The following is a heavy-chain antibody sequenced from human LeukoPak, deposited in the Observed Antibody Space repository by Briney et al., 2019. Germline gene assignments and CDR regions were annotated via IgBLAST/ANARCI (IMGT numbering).Heavy chain of an antibody. J-gene: IGHJ4*02. CDR3: ARRQGRWELAPPTNFDY. CDR2: IYPGDSGT. CDR1: GYSFTSYW. D-gene: IGHD1-26*01. V-gene: IGHV5-51*01. Sequence: GESLKISCKGSGYSFTSYWIGWVRQMPGKGLEWMGIIYPGDSGTRYSPSFQGQVTISADKSISTAYLQWSSLKASDTAMYYCARRQGRWELAPPTNFDYWGQGTLITVSS.